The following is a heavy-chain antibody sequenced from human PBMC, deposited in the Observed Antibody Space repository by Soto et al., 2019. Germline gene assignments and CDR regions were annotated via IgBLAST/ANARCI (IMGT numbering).Heavy chain of an antibody. Sequence: GGSLRLSCAASGFTFTSDSMSWVRQPPESXIEWVSGFRTRGNGGTPYYADSVKGRFTISRDTSKNRLFLQMNSLRAEDTAIYCCSIVGYYARSGHNWFDPWGQGTLVTVSS. V-gene: IGHV3-23*01. CDR1: GFTFTSDS. D-gene: IGHD3-22*01. J-gene: IGHJ5*01. CDR3: SIVGYYARSGHNWFDP. CDR2: FRTRGNGGTP.